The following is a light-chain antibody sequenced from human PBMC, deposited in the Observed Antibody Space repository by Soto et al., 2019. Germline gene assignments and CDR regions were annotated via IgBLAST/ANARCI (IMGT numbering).Light chain of an antibody. CDR2: VAS. V-gene: IGKV3-15*01. CDR1: QSVRSN. J-gene: IGKJ2*01. CDR3: QQYNDWPPYT. Sequence: EVEMTQSPATLSVSPGERATLSCRASQSVRSNLAWYQLKPGQAPRLLMYVASTRATGIPARFSGSASGTEFTLTISSLQSEDFAVYYCQQYNDWPPYTFGQGTKLEIK.